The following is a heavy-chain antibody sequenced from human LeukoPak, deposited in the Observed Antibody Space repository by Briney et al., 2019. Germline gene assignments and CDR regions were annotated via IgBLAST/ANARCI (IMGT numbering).Heavy chain of an antibody. CDR1: GDSVSSNSAA. D-gene: IGHD3-22*01. CDR3: ARDHSTYYYDSSGYYGPHDAFDI. V-gene: IGHV6-1*01. Sequence: SQTLSLTCAISGDSVSSNSAAWNWISQSPSRGLEWLGRTYYRSKLYNVYAVSVKSRITINPDTSKNQFSLQLNSVTPEDTAVYYCARDHSTYYYDSSGYYGPHDAFDIWGQGTMVTVSS. CDR2: TYYRSKLYN. J-gene: IGHJ3*02.